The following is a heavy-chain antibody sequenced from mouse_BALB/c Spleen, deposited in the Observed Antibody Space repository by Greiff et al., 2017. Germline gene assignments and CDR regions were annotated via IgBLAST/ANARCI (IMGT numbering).Heavy chain of an antibody. V-gene: IGHV2-9*02. CDR1: GFSLTSYG. D-gene: IGHD2-4*01. J-gene: IGHJ1*01. Sequence: VQLVESGPGLVAPSQSLSITCTVSGFSLTSYGVHWVRQPPGKGLEWLGVIWAGGSTNYNSALMSRLSISKDNSKSQVFLKMNSLQTDDTAMYYSARDGDYDGYWYFDVWGAGTTVTVSA. CDR3: ARDGDYDGYWYFDV. CDR2: IWAGGST.